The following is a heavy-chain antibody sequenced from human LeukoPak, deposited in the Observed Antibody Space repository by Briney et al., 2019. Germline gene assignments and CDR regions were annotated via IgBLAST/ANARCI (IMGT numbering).Heavy chain of an antibody. CDR1: GSTFSEYY. D-gene: IGHD3-9*01. Sequence: PRGSLRLSCAASGSTFSEYYMSWLRQAPGKGLEWISYISSSESTTDYADSVKGRFTIYRDNAKRSLDLQMNSLRAEDSTVYYCARSRQEGQPIAEYDILTGYFLHWGQGTRVTVSS. J-gene: IGHJ4*02. CDR2: ISSSESTT. CDR3: ARSRQEGQPIAEYDILTGYFLH. V-gene: IGHV3-11*01.